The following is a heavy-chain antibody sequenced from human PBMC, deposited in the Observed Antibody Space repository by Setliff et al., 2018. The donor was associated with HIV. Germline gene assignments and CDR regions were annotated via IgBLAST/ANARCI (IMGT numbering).Heavy chain of an antibody. D-gene: IGHD6-19*01. V-gene: IGHV1-2*02. Sequence: AASVKVSCKASGYTFTGYYMHWGRQAPGQGLEWMGWINPNNGGTNYAQKFRGRVTMTRDTSTNTVYMELSGLRSEDTALYYCALDLPGPAITSGWMKNRFDPWGQGTLVTVAS. J-gene: IGHJ5*02. CDR3: ALDLPGPAITSGWMKNRFDP. CDR1: GYTFTGYY. CDR2: INPNNGGT.